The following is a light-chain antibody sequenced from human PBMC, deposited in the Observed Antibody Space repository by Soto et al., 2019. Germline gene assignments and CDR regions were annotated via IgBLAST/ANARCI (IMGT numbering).Light chain of an antibody. CDR3: QQADTFPIT. J-gene: IGKJ5*01. V-gene: IGKV1D-12*01. Sequence: DIQMAHSPSSVSASVGCRCTISCQASQGISRSLAWYQQKQGKAPKLLIYAASSLQSGVPSRFSGSGSGTDLTLTISSMKNEDSEIYYCQQADTFPITFGHGTRLEI. CDR2: AAS. CDR1: QGISRS.